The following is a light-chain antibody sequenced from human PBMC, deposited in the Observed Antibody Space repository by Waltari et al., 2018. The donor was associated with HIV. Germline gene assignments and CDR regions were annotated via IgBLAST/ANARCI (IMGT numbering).Light chain of an antibody. Sequence: QAVVTQEPSLTVSPGGPVTPTCGSCPGAVTRGHYPYWFQQKPGQAPRTLIFDTSNKHSWTPARFSGSLLGGKAALTLSGAQPEDEAEYYCLLSYSGTRPWVFGGGTKLTVL. V-gene: IGLV7-46*01. CDR2: DTS. CDR1: PGAVTRGHY. J-gene: IGLJ3*02. CDR3: LLSYSGTRPWV.